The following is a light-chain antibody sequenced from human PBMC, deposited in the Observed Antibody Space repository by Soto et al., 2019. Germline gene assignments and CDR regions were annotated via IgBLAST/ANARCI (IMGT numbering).Light chain of an antibody. J-gene: IGKJ4*01. V-gene: IGKV3-20*01. CDR3: QQYGSSPPLT. CDR2: GAS. CDR1: QSVSSSF. Sequence: IVLTQSPGTLSLSPGERATLSCRASQSVSSSFLAWYQKKPGQAPRLLLYGASSRATGIPDRFSGSGSGTDLTLTISRLEPEDFAVYYCQQYGSSPPLTFGGGTKVDIK.